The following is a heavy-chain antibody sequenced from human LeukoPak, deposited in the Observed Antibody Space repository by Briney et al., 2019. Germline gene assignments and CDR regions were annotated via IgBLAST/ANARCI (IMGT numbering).Heavy chain of an antibody. CDR2: IRYDGSNK. CDR3: AKDRSGSYSDAFDI. D-gene: IGHD1-26*01. V-gene: IGHV3-30*02. CDR1: GFTFSSYG. Sequence: GGSLRLSCAASGFTFSSYGMHWVSQAPGKGLEWVAFIRYDGSNKYYADSVKGRFTISRDNSKNTLYLQMNSLRAEDTAVYYCAKDRSGSYSDAFDIWGQGTMVTVSS. J-gene: IGHJ3*02.